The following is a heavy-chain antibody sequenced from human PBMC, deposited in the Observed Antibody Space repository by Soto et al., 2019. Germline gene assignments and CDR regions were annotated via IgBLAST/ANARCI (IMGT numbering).Heavy chain of an antibody. CDR2: ISGSGGST. J-gene: IGHJ4*02. CDR3: AKDRRMIASGGVIVPHFDY. Sequence: PGGSLRLSCAASGFTFSSYAMSWVRQAPGKGLEWVSAISGSGGSTYYADSVKGRFTISRDNSKNTLYLQMNSLRAEDTAVYYCAKDRRMIASGGVIVPHFDYWGQGTLVTVSS. D-gene: IGHD3-16*02. V-gene: IGHV3-23*01. CDR1: GFTFSSYA.